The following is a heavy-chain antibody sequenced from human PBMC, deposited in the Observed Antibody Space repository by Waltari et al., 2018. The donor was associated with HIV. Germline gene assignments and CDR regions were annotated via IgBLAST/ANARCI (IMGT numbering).Heavy chain of an antibody. J-gene: IGHJ5*02. Sequence: QITLKESGPTLAKPTQTLTLTCTFSGFSLSSSGVGVRWLRQPPGKALEWLALIYGKDAKRYSPSLKSRLTITKDTYKNPVFLTLTNVDPVDTATYYCVHRRLARAVAGTLYNWFDPWGQGILVTVSS. CDR3: VHRRLARAVAGTLYNWFDP. D-gene: IGHD6-19*01. CDR2: IYGKDAK. V-gene: IGHV2-5*01. CDR1: GFSLSSSGVG.